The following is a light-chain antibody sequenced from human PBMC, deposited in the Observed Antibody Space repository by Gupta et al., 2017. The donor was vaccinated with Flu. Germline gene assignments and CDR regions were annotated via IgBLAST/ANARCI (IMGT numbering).Light chain of an antibody. J-gene: IGKJ1*01. Sequence: DIQMTQSPSTLSASVGDRVTITCRASQSSDSWSAWYQQKPGKAPKLLIYKASKSESGVPSRFSGSGSGTEFTLTISILHPDDFATYYCQQDSSYPRTFGQGTTVEIK. CDR3: QQDSSYPRT. V-gene: IGKV1-5*03. CDR2: KAS. CDR1: QSSDSW.